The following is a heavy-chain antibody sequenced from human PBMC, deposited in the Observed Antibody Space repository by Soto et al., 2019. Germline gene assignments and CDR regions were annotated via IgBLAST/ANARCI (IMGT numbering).Heavy chain of an antibody. CDR2: MNPNSGNT. CDR3: ARGAYCSSTSCYRDYYGMDV. CDR1: GYTFTSYD. J-gene: IGHJ6*02. Sequence: QVQLVQSGAEVKKLGASVKVSCKASGYTFTSYDINWVRQATGQGLEWMGWMNPNSGNTGYAQKFQGRVTMTRNTSISTAYMELSSLRSEDTAVYYCARGAYCSSTSCYRDYYGMDVWGQGTTVTVSS. V-gene: IGHV1-8*01. D-gene: IGHD2-2*02.